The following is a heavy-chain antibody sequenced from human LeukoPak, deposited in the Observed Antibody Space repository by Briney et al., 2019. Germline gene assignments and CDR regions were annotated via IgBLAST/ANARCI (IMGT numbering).Heavy chain of an antibody. CDR3: ARVVYSGSWGYFDY. CDR2: IYYSGST. Sequence: PSETLSLTCTVSGGSMSTYYWSWLRQSPGKGLEWIGYIYYSGSTSYNPSLKSRLTISIDTSKTQFYLKLSSVTAADTAVYYCARVVYSGSWGYFDYWGQGILVTASS. D-gene: IGHD3-10*01. V-gene: IGHV4-59*01. CDR1: GGSMSTYY. J-gene: IGHJ4*02.